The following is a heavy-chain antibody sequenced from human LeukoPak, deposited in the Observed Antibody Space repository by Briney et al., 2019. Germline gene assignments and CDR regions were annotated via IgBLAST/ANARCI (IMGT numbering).Heavy chain of an antibody. V-gene: IGHV3-66*02. D-gene: IGHD3-22*01. Sequence: GGSLRLSCAASGFTVSSNYMSWVRQAPGKGLEWVSVIYSGGSTYYADSVKGRLTISRDNSKNTLYLQMNSLRAEDTAVYYCARDPVNYYDSSGYYLWGQGTLVTVSS. J-gene: IGHJ5*02. CDR3: ARDPVNYYDSSGYYL. CDR2: IYSGGST. CDR1: GFTVSSNY.